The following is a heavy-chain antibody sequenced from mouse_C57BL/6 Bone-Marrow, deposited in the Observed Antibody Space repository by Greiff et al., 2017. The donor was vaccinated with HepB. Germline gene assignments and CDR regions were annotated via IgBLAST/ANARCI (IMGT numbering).Heavy chain of an antibody. V-gene: IGHV5-15*01. CDR2: ISNLAYSI. CDR3: ARQGYDYDRVYFDY. CDR1: GFTFSDYG. D-gene: IGHD2-4*01. J-gene: IGHJ2*01. Sequence: EVMLVESGGGLVQPGGSLKLSCAASGFTFSDYGMAWVRQAPRKGPEWVAFISNLAYSIYYADTVTGRFTISRANAKNTLYLEMSSLRSEDTAMYYCARQGYDYDRVYFDYWGQGTTLTVSS.